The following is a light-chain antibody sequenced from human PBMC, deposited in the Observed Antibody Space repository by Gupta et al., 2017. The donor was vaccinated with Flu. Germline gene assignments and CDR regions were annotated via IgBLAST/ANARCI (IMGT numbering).Light chain of an antibody. J-gene: IGKJ4*01. CDR3: QQYNSYSGLT. Sequence: DIQMTQSPSTLSASVGDRVTITCRASQSISSWLAWYQQEPGKAPKLLIYKASSLESGVPSRFSGSGSGTEFTLTISSLQPDDFATYYCQQYNSYSGLTFGGGTKVEIK. CDR2: KAS. V-gene: IGKV1-5*03. CDR1: QSISSW.